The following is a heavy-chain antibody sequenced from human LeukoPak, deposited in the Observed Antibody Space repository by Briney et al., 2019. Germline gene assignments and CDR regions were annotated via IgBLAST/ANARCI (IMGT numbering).Heavy chain of an antibody. V-gene: IGHV4-34*01. CDR2: INHSGST. Sequence: SETLSLTCAVYGGSFSGYYWSWIRQPPGKGLEWIGEINHSGSTNYNPSLKSRVTISVDTSENQFSLKLSSVTAADTAVYYCARGGYGPRAATPYYFDYWGQGTLVTVSS. D-gene: IGHD2-15*01. CDR3: ARGGYGPRAATPYYFDY. J-gene: IGHJ4*02. CDR1: GGSFSGYY.